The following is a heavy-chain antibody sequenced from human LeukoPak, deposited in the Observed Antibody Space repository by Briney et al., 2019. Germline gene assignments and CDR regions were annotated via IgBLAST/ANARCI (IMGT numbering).Heavy chain of an antibody. CDR3: ARRAGGYSHPYDY. CDR2: IRSTANGYAT. J-gene: IGHJ4*02. CDR1: GFTFSGSA. Sequence: PGGSLRLSCAASGFTFSGSALHWVRQASGKGLEWVGRIRSTANGYATAYAASVKGRFTISRDDSKNTAYLQMDSLRAEDTAVYYCARRAGGYSHPYDYWGQGILVTVSS. D-gene: IGHD4-23*01. V-gene: IGHV3-73*01.